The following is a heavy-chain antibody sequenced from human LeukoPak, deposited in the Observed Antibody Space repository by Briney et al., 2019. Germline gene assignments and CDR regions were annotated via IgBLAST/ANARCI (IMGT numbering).Heavy chain of an antibody. J-gene: IGHJ4*02. CDR2: IYYSGST. CDR1: GGSISSSSYY. V-gene: IGHV4-39*01. D-gene: IGHD3-16*01. Sequence: SETLSLTCTVSGGSISSSSYYWGWISQPPGKGLEWIGSIYYSGSTYYNPSPKSRVTISVDTSKNQFSLKLSSVTAADTAVYYCARLDGGYFDYWGQGTLVTVSS. CDR3: ARLDGGYFDY.